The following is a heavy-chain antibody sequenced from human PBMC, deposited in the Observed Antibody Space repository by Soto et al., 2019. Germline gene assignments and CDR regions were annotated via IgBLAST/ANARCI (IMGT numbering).Heavy chain of an antibody. J-gene: IGHJ3*02. CDR2: IKQDGSEK. CDR1: GFTFSSYW. D-gene: IGHD3-22*01. V-gene: IGHV3-7*03. Sequence: EVQLVESGGGLVQPGGSLRLSCAASGFTFSSYWMSWVRQAPGKGLEWVANIKQDGSEKYYVDSVKGRFTISRDNAKNSLYLQMNSLRAEDTAVYYCARVSDYYVREGPSAFDIWGQGTMVTVSS. CDR3: ARVSDYYVREGPSAFDI.